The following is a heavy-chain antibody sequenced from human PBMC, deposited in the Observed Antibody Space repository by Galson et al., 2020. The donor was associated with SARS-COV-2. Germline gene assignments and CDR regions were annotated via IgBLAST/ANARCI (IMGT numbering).Heavy chain of an antibody. Sequence: GGSLRLSCEASGFTFSRHWMHWVRQAPGTGPVWVSRISSDGTRTTYADFVKGRFSIFRDNARQALYLQMNSLRVDDTAIYYCAGLQFSGGYDAFFSFHQGPIGLPPGALLQEHLWG. CDR2: ISSDGTRT. D-gene: IGHD5-12*01. V-gene: IGHV3-74*01. CDR3: AGLQFSGGYDAFFSFHQGPIGLPPGALLQEHL. J-gene: IGHJ6*01. CDR1: GFTFSRHW.